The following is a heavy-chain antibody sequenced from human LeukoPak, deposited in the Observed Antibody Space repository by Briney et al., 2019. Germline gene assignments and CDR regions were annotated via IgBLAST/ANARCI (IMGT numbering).Heavy chain of an antibody. D-gene: IGHD1-26*01. CDR2: IYRDNT. CDR1: GFTVRSNS. CDR3: ARVGTYYYYYYMDV. V-gene: IGHV3-53*01. J-gene: IGHJ6*03. Sequence: PGGSLRLSCTVSGFTVRSNSMSWGRRAPGKGLEWVSFIYRDNTHYSDSVKGRFTISRDNAKNTLYLQMNSLRAEDTAVYYCARVGTYYYYYYMDVWGKGTTVTISS.